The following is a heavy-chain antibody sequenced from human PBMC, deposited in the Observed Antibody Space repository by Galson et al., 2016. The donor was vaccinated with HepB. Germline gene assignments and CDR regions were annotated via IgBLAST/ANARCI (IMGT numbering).Heavy chain of an antibody. CDR2: ISGSGDTT. J-gene: IGHJ5*02. V-gene: IGHV3-23*01. CDR3: AKGNIVQVPAAPYA. D-gene: IGHD2-2*01. CDR1: GFTFSNYA. Sequence: SLRLSCAASGFTFSNYAMSWVRRAPGKGLEWVSSISGSGDTTYAPDDVRGRLTVSRDNSRNTLSLQMDSLRAEDSAIYYCAKGNIVQVPAAPYAWGQGDLVTVSS.